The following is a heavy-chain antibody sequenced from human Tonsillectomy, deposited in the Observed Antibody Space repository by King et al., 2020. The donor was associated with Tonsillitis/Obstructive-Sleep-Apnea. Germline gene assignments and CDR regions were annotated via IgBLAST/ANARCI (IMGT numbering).Heavy chain of an antibody. V-gene: IGHV1-18*01. J-gene: IGHJ4*02. CDR3: ARDSMSHYYDSSGYYTFNY. Sequence: QLVQSGAEVKKPGASGKVSCKASGYTFTSYGISWGRQTPGQGLEWMAWISAHNGHTNYAQNLQGRVTMTTDTSTSTAYMELRSLRSDDTAVYYCARDSMSHYYDSSGYYTFNYWGQGTLVTVSS. D-gene: IGHD3-22*01. CDR1: GYTFTSYG. CDR2: ISAHNGHT.